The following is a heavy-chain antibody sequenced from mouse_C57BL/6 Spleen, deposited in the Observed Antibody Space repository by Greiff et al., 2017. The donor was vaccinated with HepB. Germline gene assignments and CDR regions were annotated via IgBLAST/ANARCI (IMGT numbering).Heavy chain of an antibody. CDR1: GYTFTSYW. Sequence: VKLQQPGAELVMPGASVKLSCKASGYTFTSYWMHWVKQRPGQGLEWIGEIDPSDSYTNYNQKFKGKSTLTVDKSSSTAYMQLSSLTSEDSAVYYCAREDYWGQGTLVTVSA. CDR3: AREDY. J-gene: IGHJ3*01. CDR2: IDPSDSYT. V-gene: IGHV1-69*01.